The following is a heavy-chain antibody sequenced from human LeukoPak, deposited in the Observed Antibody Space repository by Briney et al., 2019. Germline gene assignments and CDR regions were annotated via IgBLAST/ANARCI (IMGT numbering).Heavy chain of an antibody. V-gene: IGHV1-18*01. CDR1: GYTFTSYG. Sequence: ASLKVSCKASGYTFTSYGISWVRQAPGQGLEWMGWISAYNGNTNYAQKLQGRVTMTTDTSASTAYMELRSLRSDDTAVYYCAREKLSVTTGGFFDYWGQGTLVTVSS. CDR3: AREKLSVTTGGFFDY. D-gene: IGHD1-14*01. J-gene: IGHJ4*02. CDR2: ISAYNGNT.